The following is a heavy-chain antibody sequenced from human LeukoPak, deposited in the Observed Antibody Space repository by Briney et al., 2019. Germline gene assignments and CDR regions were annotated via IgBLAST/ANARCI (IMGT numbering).Heavy chain of an antibody. D-gene: IGHD6-19*01. J-gene: IGHJ4*02. CDR2: IYPGDSDT. CDR1: GYSFSNYW. Sequence: KFGESLKISCKGSGYSFSNYWIAWVRQTPGKGLEWMGVIYPGDSDTRYSPSFQGQVTISVDESINTAYLQWSSLKASDTAIYYCARLSRSGWYVWFDYWGQGTLVTVSS. V-gene: IGHV5-51*01. CDR3: ARLSRSGWYVWFDY.